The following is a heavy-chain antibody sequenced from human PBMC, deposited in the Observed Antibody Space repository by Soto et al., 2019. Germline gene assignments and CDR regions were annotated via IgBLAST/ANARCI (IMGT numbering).Heavy chain of an antibody. CDR1: GGSISSGGYY. CDR3: ASIRETPHDYGGKLPFDY. CDR2: IYYSGST. Sequence: QVQLQESGPGLVKPSQTLSLTCTVSGGSISSGGYYWSWIRQHPGKGLEWIGYIYYSGSTYYNPSLMSRVTISVYTCKNQFSLKRSSVAAADTAVYYCASIRETPHDYGGKLPFDYWGQGTLVTVSS. J-gene: IGHJ4*02. V-gene: IGHV4-31*03. D-gene: IGHD4-17*01.